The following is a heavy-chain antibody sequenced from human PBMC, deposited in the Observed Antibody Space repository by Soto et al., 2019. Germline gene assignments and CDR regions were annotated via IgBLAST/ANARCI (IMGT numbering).Heavy chain of an antibody. CDR3: AKAYDYMWGSDPRELDY. Sequence: EVQLLESGGGLVQPGGSLRLSCAASGFTFSNFAMFWVRQAPGKGLEWVSSISRTGGAAHYADSVNGRFTISRDNSKNMLFLQMDSLRAEDTAVYYCAKAYDYMWGSDPRELDYWGQGTLVTVSS. CDR1: GFTFSNFA. V-gene: IGHV3-23*01. J-gene: IGHJ4*02. CDR2: ISRTGGAA. D-gene: IGHD3-16*02.